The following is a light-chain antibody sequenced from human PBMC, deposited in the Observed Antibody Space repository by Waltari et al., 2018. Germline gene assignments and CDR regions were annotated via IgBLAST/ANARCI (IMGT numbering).Light chain of an antibody. CDR2: AAS. J-gene: IGKJ5*01. V-gene: IGKV1-9*01. CDR1: QGISSY. Sequence: DIQLTQSPSFLSASVGDRVTITCRASQGISSYLAWYQQKPGKAPKLLIYAASSLQSGVPSRFSGSVSGTEFTLTISSLQPEDFATYYCQQLNSYPLFGQGTRLEIK. CDR3: QQLNSYPL.